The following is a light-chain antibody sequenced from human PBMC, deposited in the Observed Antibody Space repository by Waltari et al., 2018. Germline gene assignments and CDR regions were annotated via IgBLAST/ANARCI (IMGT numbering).Light chain of an antibody. CDR1: RTLVHSAGKTY. CDR2: QVF. Sequence: DVVMTQSPLFLSVIPGQPASISCKSNRTLVHSAGKTYLTWLQQRPGQPPRRLLYQVFNRDSGVPDRFSGSGAGTDFTLRINRVEVEDVGLYYCVQGTKIPYSFGQGTRVEIK. J-gene: IGKJ2*03. V-gene: IGKV2-30*02. CDR3: VQGTKIPYS.